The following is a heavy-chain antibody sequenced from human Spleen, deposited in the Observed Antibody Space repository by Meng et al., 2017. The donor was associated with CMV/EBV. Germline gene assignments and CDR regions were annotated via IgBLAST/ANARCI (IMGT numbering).Heavy chain of an antibody. CDR1: GFSVSSNY. Sequence: GGSLRLSCAASGFSVSSNYMNWVRQAPGKGLEWVSVIYSGGSAYYAQSVKGRFTISRDNSKNTLYLQMNSLRAEDTAVYYCARDTFLSPVKGTIDHWGQGTLVTVS. CDR2: IYSGGSA. V-gene: IGHV3-66*02. D-gene: IGHD1-14*01. J-gene: IGHJ4*02. CDR3: ARDTFLSPVKGTIDH.